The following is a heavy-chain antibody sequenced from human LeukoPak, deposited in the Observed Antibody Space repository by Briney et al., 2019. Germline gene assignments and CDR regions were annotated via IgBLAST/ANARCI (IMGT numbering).Heavy chain of an antibody. CDR3: ALVAPYYYYGMDV. J-gene: IGHJ6*02. V-gene: IGHV3-30*02. D-gene: IGHD3-9*01. Sequence: PGGSLRLSCAASGLTFTSFSMHWVRQAPGKGLEWVAFIRNDGDVIYYADSVKGRFTISRDNSKNTVYLQLNSLRAEDTAVYYCALVAPYYYYGMDVWGQGTTVTVSS. CDR2: IRNDGDVI. CDR1: GLTFTSFS.